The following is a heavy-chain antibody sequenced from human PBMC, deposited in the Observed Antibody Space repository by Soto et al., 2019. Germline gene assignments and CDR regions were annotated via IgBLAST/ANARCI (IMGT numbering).Heavy chain of an antibody. CDR3: ARGGAVGFGELYSAFDI. CDR1: GYTFTGYY. V-gene: IGHV1-2*04. J-gene: IGHJ3*02. CDR2: INPNSGGT. D-gene: IGHD3-10*01. Sequence: ASVKVFCKASGYTFTGYYMHWVRQAPGQGLEWMGWINPNSGGTNYAQKFQGWVTMTRDTSISTAYMELSRLRSDDTAVYYCARGGAVGFGELYSAFDIWGQGTMVTVSS.